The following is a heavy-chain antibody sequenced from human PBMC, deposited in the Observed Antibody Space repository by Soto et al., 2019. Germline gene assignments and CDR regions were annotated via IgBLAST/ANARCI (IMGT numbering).Heavy chain of an antibody. J-gene: IGHJ4*02. CDR3: ATIPRGYYYDSSGYYFGDEYYFDY. CDR2: ISGSGGST. CDR1: GFTFSSYA. D-gene: IGHD3-22*01. Sequence: PGGSLRLSCAASGFTFSSYAMSWVRQAPGKGLEWVSAISGSGGSTYYADSVKGRFTIPRDNSKDTLYLQMNSLRAEDTAVYYCATIPRGYYYDSSGYYFGDEYYFDYWGQGTLVTVSS. V-gene: IGHV3-23*01.